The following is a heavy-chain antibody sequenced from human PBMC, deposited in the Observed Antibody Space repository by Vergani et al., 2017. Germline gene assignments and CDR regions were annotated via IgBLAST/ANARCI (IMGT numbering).Heavy chain of an antibody. J-gene: IGHJ4*02. CDR1: GYTFTSYA. Sequence: QVQLVQSGAEVKKPGASVKVSCKASGYTFTSYAMHWVRQAPGQRLEWMGWINAGNGNTKYSQKFQGRVTITRDTSASTAYMELSSLRSEDTAVYYCARSIYYDSRVIGAAGDYWGQGTLVTVSS. CDR2: INAGNGNT. V-gene: IGHV1-3*01. D-gene: IGHD3-22*01. CDR3: ARSIYYDSRVIGAAGDY.